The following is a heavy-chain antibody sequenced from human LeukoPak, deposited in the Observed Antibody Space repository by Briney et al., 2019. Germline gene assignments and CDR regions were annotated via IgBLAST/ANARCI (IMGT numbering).Heavy chain of an antibody. Sequence: GRSQRLSCGGSGFSFSSYGMHWVRQAPGKGLEWVAVISYDGSNKNYADSVKGRFTISRDNSKSTLYLQMNSLRAEDTAVYYCAKDRGLWLGEGSWFDPWGQGTLVTVSS. CDR3: AKDRGLWLGEGSWFDP. CDR1: GFSFSSYG. D-gene: IGHD3-10*01. J-gene: IGHJ5*02. CDR2: ISYDGSNK. V-gene: IGHV3-30*18.